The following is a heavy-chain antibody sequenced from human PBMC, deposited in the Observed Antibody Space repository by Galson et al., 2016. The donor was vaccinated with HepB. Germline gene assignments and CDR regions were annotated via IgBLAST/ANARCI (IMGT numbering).Heavy chain of an antibody. CDR2: IYWSDDK. Sequence: PALVKPTQTLTLACTFSGFSLSTSGLGMGWIRQPPGKALEWLALIYWSDDKWYSPSLKSRLTITRDTSRNQVVLKMTNMDPEDTGTYHCARVPTYYYDSSAYYLFDHCGPGTLVTVSS. D-gene: IGHD3-22*01. V-gene: IGHV2-5*01. CDR3: ARVPTYYYDSSAYYLFDH. CDR1: GFSLSTSGLG. J-gene: IGHJ4*02.